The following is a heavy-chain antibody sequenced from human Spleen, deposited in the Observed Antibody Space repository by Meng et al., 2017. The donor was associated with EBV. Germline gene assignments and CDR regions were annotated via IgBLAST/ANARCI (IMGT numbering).Heavy chain of an antibody. CDR3: AHRSADDRGQYCFNS. CDR1: GFSLTNSEVG. CDR2: SYWDDDI. D-gene: IGHD1-1*01. V-gene: IGHV2-5*02. J-gene: IGHJ5*01. Sequence: QIHLDESGPSPVKPTQTLTLACTTSGFSLTNSEVGVGWIRPPQGKAPELLVLSYWDDDIRYSPSLRSRLTITKDTSKNQMDLTMPDMDPVDTATYFCAHRSADDRGQYCFNSWGPGTLVTVSS.